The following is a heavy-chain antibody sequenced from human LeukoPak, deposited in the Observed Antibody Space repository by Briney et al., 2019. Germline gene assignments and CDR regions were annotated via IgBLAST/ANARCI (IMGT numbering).Heavy chain of an antibody. Sequence: GGSLRLSCAASGFTISTTYMSWVRQAPGKGLEWVSFIYSGGSTYYEESVKGRLTIFRDIYKNTVCLQMNSLRDEDTAVYHCARGGHFTGSTPTPGDSDYWGQGTLVSVSS. CDR1: GFTISTTY. CDR2: IYSGGST. CDR3: ARGGHFTGSTPTPGDSDY. J-gene: IGHJ4*02. V-gene: IGHV3-66*01. D-gene: IGHD1-7*01.